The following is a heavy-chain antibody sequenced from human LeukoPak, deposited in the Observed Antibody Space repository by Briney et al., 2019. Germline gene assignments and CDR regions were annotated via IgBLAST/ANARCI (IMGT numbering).Heavy chain of an antibody. CDR1: GGSISYYY. Sequence: SETLSLTCTVSGGSISYYYWSWIRQPPGKGLEWIGYVYYSGSTSYNPSLKSRVTISLDTSKHQFSLKLNSMTAADTAVYYCARHAYCGGDCFGGAFEIWGQGTMVTVSS. D-gene: IGHD2-21*02. CDR2: VYYSGST. CDR3: ARHAYCGGDCFGGAFEI. J-gene: IGHJ3*02. V-gene: IGHV4-59*08.